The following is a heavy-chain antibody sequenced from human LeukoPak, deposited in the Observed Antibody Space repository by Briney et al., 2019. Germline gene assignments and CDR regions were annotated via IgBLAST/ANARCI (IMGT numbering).Heavy chain of an antibody. CDR2: ISSSSSYI. CDR3: ARDKGYSGNIYYYGMDV. CDR1: GFTFINYS. V-gene: IGHV3-21*01. Sequence: GGSLRLSCAASGFTFINYSMNWVRQAPGEGLEWVSSISSSSSYIYYADSVMGRFTISRDNAKNSLYLQMNSLRAEDTAVYYCARDKGYSGNIYYYGMDVWGQGTTVTVSS. D-gene: IGHD5-12*01. J-gene: IGHJ6*02.